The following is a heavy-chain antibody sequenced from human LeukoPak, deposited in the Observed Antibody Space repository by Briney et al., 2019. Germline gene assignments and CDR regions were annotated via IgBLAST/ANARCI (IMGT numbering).Heavy chain of an antibody. Sequence: GGSLRLSCAASGFTFSSYSMNWVRQAPGKGLEWVSSISSSSSYIYYADSVKGRFTISRDNAKNSLYLQMNSLRAEDTAVYYCARFPVYDILTGYSPYGYWGQGTLVTVSS. CDR3: ARFPVYDILTGYSPYGY. D-gene: IGHD3-9*01. CDR1: GFTFSSYS. J-gene: IGHJ4*02. CDR2: ISSSSSYI. V-gene: IGHV3-21*01.